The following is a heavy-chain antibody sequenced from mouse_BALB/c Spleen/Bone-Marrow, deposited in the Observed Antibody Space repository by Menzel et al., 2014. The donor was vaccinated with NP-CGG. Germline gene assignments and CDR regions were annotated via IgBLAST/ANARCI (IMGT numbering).Heavy chain of an antibody. J-gene: IGHJ4*01. D-gene: IGHD2-14*01. CDR2: INPYNDYT. CDR1: GYTFXNHH. CDR3: ARRYRYDGLGNYAMDY. V-gene: IGHV1S45*01. Sequence: EVHLVESGAELVRPGASVKISCKAFGYTFXNHHINWVKQRPGQGLDWIGYINPYNDYTSYNQKFKGKATLTVDKSSSTAYMELSSLTSEDSAVYYCARRYRYDGLGNYAMDYWGQGTSVTVSS.